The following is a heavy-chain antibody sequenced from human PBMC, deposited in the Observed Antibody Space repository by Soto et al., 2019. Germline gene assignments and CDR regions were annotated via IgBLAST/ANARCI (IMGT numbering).Heavy chain of an antibody. Sequence: SETLSLTCTVSGDSMSRHYWSWLRQPPGKGLEWIGYISSTGSTHYNTSLRSRVTISPDTSKKQFSLNLNSVTAADTGVYYCARGGSYDFWSGYTGELGMDVWGQGTTVTVSS. J-gene: IGHJ6*02. V-gene: IGHV4-59*11. CDR2: ISSTGST. CDR3: ARGGSYDFWSGYTGELGMDV. CDR1: GDSMSRHY. D-gene: IGHD3-3*01.